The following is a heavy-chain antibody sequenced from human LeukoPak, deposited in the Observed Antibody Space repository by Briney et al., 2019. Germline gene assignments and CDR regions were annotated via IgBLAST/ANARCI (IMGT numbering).Heavy chain of an antibody. Sequence: GASVKVSCKASGYTFTGYYMHWVRQAPGQGLEWMGWISAYNGITKYAQKFQGRVTMTTVTSTSTAYMEQRSLRSDDTAVYYCGRHNYDGSDYYFDYWGQGTLVTVSS. CDR3: GRHNYDGSDYYFDY. J-gene: IGHJ4*02. V-gene: IGHV1-18*04. CDR2: ISAYNGIT. CDR1: GYTFTGYY. D-gene: IGHD3-22*01.